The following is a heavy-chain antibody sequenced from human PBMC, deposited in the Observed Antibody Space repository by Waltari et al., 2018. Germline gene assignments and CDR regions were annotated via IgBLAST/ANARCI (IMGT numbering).Heavy chain of an antibody. CDR1: GGSISSTPYY. J-gene: IGHJ4*02. Sequence: QLHLQESGPGLVKPSETLSLTCTVSGGSISSTPYYWGWIRQPPGKGLEWIGTIYYSGSTSYNPSLKSRVTISVDRSKNQFSLKLSSVTAADTAVYYCARAPYSSSFRVAAATDYWGQGTLVTVSS. CDR3: ARAPYSSSFRVAAATDY. CDR2: IYYSGST. V-gene: IGHV4-39*07. D-gene: IGHD6-6*01.